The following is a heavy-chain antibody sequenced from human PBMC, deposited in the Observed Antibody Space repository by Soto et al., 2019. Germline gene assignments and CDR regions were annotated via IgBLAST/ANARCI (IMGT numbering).Heavy chain of an antibody. Sequence: QVQLVESGGGVVQPGRSLRLSCAASGFTFSSYGMHWVRQAPGKGLEWVAVIWYDGSNKYYADSVKGRFTISRDNSKNTLYLQMNSLRAEDTAVYYCAREAYCSGGSCYPGGGFDPWGQGTLVTVSS. CDR3: AREAYCSGGSCYPGGGFDP. V-gene: IGHV3-33*01. CDR2: IWYDGSNK. CDR1: GFTFSSYG. D-gene: IGHD2-15*01. J-gene: IGHJ5*02.